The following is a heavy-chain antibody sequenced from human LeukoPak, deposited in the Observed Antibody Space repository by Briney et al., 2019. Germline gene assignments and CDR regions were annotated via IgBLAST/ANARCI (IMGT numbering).Heavy chain of an antibody. D-gene: IGHD3-16*02. CDR1: GGSFSGYY. Sequence: PSETLSLTCAVYGGSFSGYYWSWIRQPPGKGLEWIGEINHSGSTNYNPSLKSRVTISVDTSKNQFSLKLSSVTAADTAVYYCASNYVWGSYRYTRPFVYWGQGTMVTVSS. J-gene: IGHJ4*02. CDR2: INHSGST. V-gene: IGHV4-34*01. CDR3: ASNYVWGSYRYTRPFVY.